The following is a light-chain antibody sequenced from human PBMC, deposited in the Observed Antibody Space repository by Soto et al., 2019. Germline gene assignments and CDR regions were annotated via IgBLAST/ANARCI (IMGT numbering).Light chain of an antibody. CDR2: EVS. CDR1: SSDVGGYNY. Sequence: QSVLTQPASVSGSPGQSITISCTGTSSDVGGYNYVSWYQQHPGKAPKLMIYEVSNRPSGVSNRFSGSKSGNTASLTISGLQAEDEADYYCGSYATSSTLVVFGGGTKVPS. V-gene: IGLV2-14*01. CDR3: GSYATSSTLVV. J-gene: IGLJ3*02.